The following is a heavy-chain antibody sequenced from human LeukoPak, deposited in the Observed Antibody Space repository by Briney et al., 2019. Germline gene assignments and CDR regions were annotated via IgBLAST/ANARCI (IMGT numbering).Heavy chain of an antibody. CDR1: ADSLSSGGHY. D-gene: IGHD3-10*01. V-gene: IGHV4-31*03. CDR3: ARGGNRFGGFYFDY. CDR2: IHHSGSS. Sequence: PSETLSFTCTVSADSLSSGGHYWAWIRRLPGKGLESIGFIHHSGSSRHNPSLKDRVAISVDASRKQFALRLSSVTAADTAIYYCARGGNRFGGFYFDYWGQGIQVIVSS. J-gene: IGHJ4*02.